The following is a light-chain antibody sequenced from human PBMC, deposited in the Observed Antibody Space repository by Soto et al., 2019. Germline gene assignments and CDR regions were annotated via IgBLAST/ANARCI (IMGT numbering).Light chain of an antibody. J-gene: IGLJ1*01. Sequence: QSALAQPASVSGSPGQSITISCTGTSRDVGNYNLVSWYQQHPGKAPKLMIYADTKRPSGVSNRFSGSKSGNTASLTISGLQDEDEADYHCCSYAGSSTHVFGTGTKVTVL. CDR1: SRDVGNYNL. CDR2: ADT. CDR3: CSYAGSSTHV. V-gene: IGLV2-23*01.